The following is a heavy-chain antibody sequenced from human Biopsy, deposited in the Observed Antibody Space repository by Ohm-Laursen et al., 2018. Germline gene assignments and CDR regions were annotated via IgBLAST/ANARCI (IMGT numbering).Heavy chain of an antibody. D-gene: IGHD1-26*01. V-gene: IGHV1-69*10. Sequence: SVKVSCKASGDSFTSYAIGWVRQAPGQGLEWMGGIIPIPNVATYAQKFQGRITITADESTSTAYMELTSLTSDDTAVYFCARGEGSSWFDPWGHGTLVTVSS. J-gene: IGHJ5*02. CDR3: ARGEGSSWFDP. CDR2: IIPIPNVA. CDR1: GDSFTSYA.